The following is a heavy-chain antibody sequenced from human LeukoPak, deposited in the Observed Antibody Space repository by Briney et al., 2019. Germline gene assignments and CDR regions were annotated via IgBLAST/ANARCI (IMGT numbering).Heavy chain of an antibody. CDR2: VFDNEDA. V-gene: IGHV4-59*01. D-gene: IGHD4-17*01. J-gene: IGHJ4*02. CDR3: AKGETVTTSPFDY. Sequence: SETLSLTCAVSGASLSHYHWNWFRQPPGEGLEWIASVFDNEDANYNPSLESRVTISLDTSKSHVSLRLTSVTAADTAVYFCAKGETVTTSPFDYWGQGILVTVSS. CDR1: GASLSHYH.